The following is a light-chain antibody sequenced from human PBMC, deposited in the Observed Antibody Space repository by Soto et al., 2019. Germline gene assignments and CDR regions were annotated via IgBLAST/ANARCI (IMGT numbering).Light chain of an antibody. CDR3: KQYNNWPAIT. J-gene: IGKJ5*01. CDR2: GVS. CDR1: QSVSSN. Sequence: EIVLTQSPGTLSLSPGERATLSCRASQSVSSNLAWYQQKPGQAPRLLIYGVSTRATGIPARFSGSGSGTEFTLTISSLQSEDFAVYYCKQYNNWPAITFGQGTRLEIK. V-gene: IGKV3D-15*01.